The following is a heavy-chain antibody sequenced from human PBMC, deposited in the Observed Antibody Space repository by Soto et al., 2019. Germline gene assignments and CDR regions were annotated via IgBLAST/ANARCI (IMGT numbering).Heavy chain of an antibody. CDR2: ISYDGSNK. D-gene: IGHD3-22*01. CDR1: GFTFSSYA. V-gene: IGHV3-30-3*01. Sequence: QVQLVESGGGVVQPGRSLRLSCAASGFTFSSYAMHWVRQAPGKGLEWVAVISYDGSNKYYADSVKGRFTIFRDNSKNTLYLQMNSLRAEDTAVYYCARDPVYYDSSSRGYFDYWGQGTLVTVSS. CDR3: ARDPVYYDSSSRGYFDY. J-gene: IGHJ4*02.